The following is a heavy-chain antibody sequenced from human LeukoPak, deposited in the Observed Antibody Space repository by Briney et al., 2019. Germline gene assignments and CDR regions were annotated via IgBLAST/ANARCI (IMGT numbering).Heavy chain of an antibody. J-gene: IGHJ3*02. CDR1: GGSISSGDYY. V-gene: IGHV4-30-4*01. Sequence: SETLSLTCTVSGGSISSGDYYWSWIRQPPGKGLEWIGYIYYSGSTYYNPSLKSRVTISVDTYKNQFSLKLSSVTAADTAVYYCARDSGSQGGAFDIWGQGTMVTVSS. D-gene: IGHD1-26*01. CDR3: ARDSGSQGGAFDI. CDR2: IYYSGST.